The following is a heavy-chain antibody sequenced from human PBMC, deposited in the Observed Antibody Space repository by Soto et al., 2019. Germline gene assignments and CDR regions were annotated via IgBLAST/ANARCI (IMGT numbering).Heavy chain of an antibody. D-gene: IGHD3-22*01. CDR2: INAGNGNT. Sequence: ASVKVSCKASGYTFTSYAMHWVRQAPGQRLEWMGWINAGNGNTKYSQKFQGRVTITRDTSASTAYMELSSLRSEDTAVYYCASISYYYDSSGSPPSRYFDYWGQGTLVTVSS. J-gene: IGHJ4*02. CDR1: GYTFTSYA. CDR3: ASISYYYDSSGSPPSRYFDY. V-gene: IGHV1-3*01.